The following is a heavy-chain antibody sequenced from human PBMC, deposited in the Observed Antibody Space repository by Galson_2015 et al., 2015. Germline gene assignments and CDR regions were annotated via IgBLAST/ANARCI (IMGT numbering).Heavy chain of an antibody. Sequence: SLRLSCAASGFTFSSCWMHWVRQAPGKGLVWVSRIKGDGSDIRYADSVKGRFTMSRDNTKKTLHLHMSNLGAEDTAVYFCVRDGDKYDFDFWGQGTLVTVSS. CDR2: IKGDGSDI. V-gene: IGHV3-74*01. D-gene: IGHD2-2*01. CDR3: VRDGDKYDFDF. CDR1: GFTFSSCW. J-gene: IGHJ4*02.